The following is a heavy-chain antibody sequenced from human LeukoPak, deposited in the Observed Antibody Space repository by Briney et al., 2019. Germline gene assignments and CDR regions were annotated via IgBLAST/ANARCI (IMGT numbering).Heavy chain of an antibody. CDR3: ARAYDYGESADAFDI. CDR2: INHSGST. Sequence: SETLFLTCAVYGGSFSGYYWSWIRQPPGKGLEWIGEINHSGSTNYNPSLKSRVTISVDTSKNQFSLKLSSVTAADTAVYYCARAYDYGESADAFDIWGQGTMVTVSS. CDR1: GGSFSGYY. D-gene: IGHD4-17*01. V-gene: IGHV4-34*01. J-gene: IGHJ3*02.